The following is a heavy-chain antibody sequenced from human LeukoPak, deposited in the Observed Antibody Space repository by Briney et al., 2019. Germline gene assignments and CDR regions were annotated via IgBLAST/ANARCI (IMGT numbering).Heavy chain of an antibody. CDR1: GGSFSGYY. CDR2: INHSGTT. V-gene: IGHV4-34*01. J-gene: IGHJ3*02. Sequence: PSETLSLTCAVYGGSFSGYYWTWIRQPPGKGLEWIGEINHSGTTNYNPSLKSRVTISVDTSKNQFSLKLTSVTAADTAVYYCARDGSFCSGGSCYQAFDIWGQGTMVTVSS. D-gene: IGHD2-15*01. CDR3: ARDGSFCSGGSCYQAFDI.